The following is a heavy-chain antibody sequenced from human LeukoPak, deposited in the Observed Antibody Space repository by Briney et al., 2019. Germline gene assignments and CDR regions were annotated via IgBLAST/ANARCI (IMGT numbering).Heavy chain of an antibody. Sequence: GGSLRLSCTASGFTFGDYAMSWFRQAPGKGLEWVSAISGSGGSTYCADSVKGRFTISRDNSKNTLYLQMNSLRAEDTAVYYCAKDPSIVGATEGWFDPWGQGTLVTVSS. CDR2: ISGSGGST. J-gene: IGHJ5*02. V-gene: IGHV3-23*01. D-gene: IGHD1-26*01. CDR3: AKDPSIVGATEGWFDP. CDR1: GFTFGDYA.